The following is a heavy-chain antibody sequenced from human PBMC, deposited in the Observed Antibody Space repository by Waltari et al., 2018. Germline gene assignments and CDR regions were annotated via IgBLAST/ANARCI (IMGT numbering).Heavy chain of an antibody. D-gene: IGHD3-22*01. V-gene: IGHV1-69*01. CDR3: ASGYDSSGYYPAYYYYGMDV. J-gene: IGHJ6*02. CDR1: GGTFSSYA. Sequence: QVQLVQSGAEVKKPGSSVKVSCKASGGTFSSYAISWVRQAPGQGLEWMGGIIPYFGTANYAKKFQGRVTITADESTRTAYMELSILGSEDTSVYYCASGYDSSGYYPAYYYYGMDVWGQGTTVTVSS. CDR2: IIPYFGTA.